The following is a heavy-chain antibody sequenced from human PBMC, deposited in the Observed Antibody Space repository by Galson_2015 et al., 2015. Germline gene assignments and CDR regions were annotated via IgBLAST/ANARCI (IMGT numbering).Heavy chain of an antibody. CDR1: GFTFSSYW. J-gene: IGHJ4*02. CDR3: AREVGRYCSGGSCYSRPRTGFDY. V-gene: IGHV3-7*01. D-gene: IGHD2-15*01. Sequence: SLRLSCAASGFTFSSYWMSWVRQAPGKGLEWEANIKQDGSEKYYVDSAKGRFTISRDNAKNSLYLQMNSLRAEDTAVYYCAREVGRYCSGGSCYSRPRTGFDYSGQGTLVTVSS. CDR2: IKQDGSEK.